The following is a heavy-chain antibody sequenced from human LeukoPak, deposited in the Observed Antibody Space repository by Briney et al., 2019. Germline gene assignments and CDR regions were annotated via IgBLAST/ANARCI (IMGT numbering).Heavy chain of an antibody. V-gene: IGHV1-2*02. J-gene: IGHJ6*02. CDR3: WQLVRAGYYGMDV. Sequence: ASVKVSCKASAYTFTGCYMHWVRQAPGQGLEWMGWINPNSGGTNYAQKFQGRVTMTRDTSISTAYMELSRLRSDDTAVYYCWQLVRAGYYGMDVWGQGTTVTVSS. CDR2: INPNSGGT. D-gene: IGHD6-6*01. CDR1: AYTFTGCY.